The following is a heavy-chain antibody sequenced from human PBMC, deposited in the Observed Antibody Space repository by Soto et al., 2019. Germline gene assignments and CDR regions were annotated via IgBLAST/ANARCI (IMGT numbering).Heavy chain of an antibody. CDR1: GFTFSSFG. Sequence: GGSLRLSCAASGFTFSSFGMHWVRQAPGKGLEWVAVISYDGTEEKYADSVKGRATVSRDNSKNTVYLQMNRLRGDDSAIYYCAKGRFDVVTISPFDHWGQGTLVTVSS. CDR2: ISYDGTEE. V-gene: IGHV3-30*18. D-gene: IGHD3-3*02. J-gene: IGHJ4*01. CDR3: AKGRFDVVTISPFDH.